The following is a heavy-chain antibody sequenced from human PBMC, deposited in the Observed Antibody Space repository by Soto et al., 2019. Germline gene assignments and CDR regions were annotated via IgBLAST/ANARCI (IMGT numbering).Heavy chain of an antibody. D-gene: IGHD3-10*01. CDR1: GGSISSSNW. Sequence: QVQLQESGPGLVKPSGTLSLTCAVSGGSISSSNWWSWVRQPPGKGLEWIGEIYHSGSTNYNPSLISRLTISVDRSKTQLSLKLRSVTAADTAVYYCTRDMLYGSERSYYYYAMDVWGRGTTVTVSS. CDR2: IYHSGST. J-gene: IGHJ6*02. V-gene: IGHV4-4*02. CDR3: TRDMLYGSERSYYYYAMDV.